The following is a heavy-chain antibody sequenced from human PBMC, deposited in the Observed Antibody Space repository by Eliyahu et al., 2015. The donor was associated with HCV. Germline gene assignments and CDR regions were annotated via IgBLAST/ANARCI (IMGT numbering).Heavy chain of an antibody. D-gene: IGHD6-19*01. CDR2: IYSGGST. V-gene: IGHV3-53*01. Sequence: SNYMSWVRQAPGKGLEWVSVIYSGGSTYYADSVKGRFTISRDNSKNTLYLQMNSLRAEDTAVYYCAGERAVAGPFAEEAFDIWGQGTMVTVSS. CDR1: SNY. CDR3: AGERAVAGPFAEEAFDI. J-gene: IGHJ3*02.